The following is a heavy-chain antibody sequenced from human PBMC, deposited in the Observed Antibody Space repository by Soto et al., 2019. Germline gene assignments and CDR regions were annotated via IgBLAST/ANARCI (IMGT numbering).Heavy chain of an antibody. CDR1: GFSLSTSGVG. CDR3: AHSVAYGGLAFVMDFAY. V-gene: IGHV2-5*02. D-gene: IGHD4-17*01. J-gene: IGHJ4*02. Sequence: QITLKESGPTLVKPTQTLTLTCTFSGFSLSTSGVGVGWIRQPPGKALEWLALIHWDDSKRYSPSLKNRLTITTASSKTQLVLTTPHIDPVATAPYYCAHSVAYGGLAFVMDFAYWGPGTLVTVSS. CDR2: IHWDDSK.